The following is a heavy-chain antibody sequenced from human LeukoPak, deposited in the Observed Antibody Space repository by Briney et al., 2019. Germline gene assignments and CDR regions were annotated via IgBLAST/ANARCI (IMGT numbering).Heavy chain of an antibody. CDR1: GFTFSSYA. D-gene: IGHD6-6*01. CDR3: AREYSSSRYFDY. V-gene: IGHV3-23*01. CDR2: ISGSGGST. Sequence: GGSLRLSCAASGFTFSSYAMSWVRQAPGKGLEWVSAISGSGGSTYYADSVKGRFTISRDNAENTLYLQMNSLRAEDTAVYYCAREYSSSRYFDYWGQGTLVTVSS. J-gene: IGHJ4*02.